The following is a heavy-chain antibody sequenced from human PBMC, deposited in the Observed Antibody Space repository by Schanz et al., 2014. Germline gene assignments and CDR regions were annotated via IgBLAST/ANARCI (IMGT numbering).Heavy chain of an antibody. CDR2: ISYDGSNK. CDR3: ARAHGNNWYGKGLDY. V-gene: IGHV3-30*19. J-gene: IGHJ4*02. D-gene: IGHD1-1*01. CDR1: GFSLNTYG. Sequence: QAQLMESGGGVVQPGTSLILSCSVSGFSLNTYGIHWFRQPAGKGLEWVAVISYDGSNKYYADSVKGRFTISRDNSKNTLYLHMNTLRSEDTAVYFCARAHGNNWYGKGLDYWGQGTQVTVSS.